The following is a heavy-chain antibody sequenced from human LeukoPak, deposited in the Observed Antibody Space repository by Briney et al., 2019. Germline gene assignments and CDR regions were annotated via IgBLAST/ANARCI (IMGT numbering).Heavy chain of an antibody. J-gene: IGHJ4*02. CDR1: GGSFSGYY. D-gene: IGHD6-6*01. Sequence: SETLSLTCAVYGGSFSGYYWSWIRQPPGKGPEWIGEINHSGSTNYNPSLKSRVTISVDTSKTQFSLKLSSVTAADTAVYYCARVGGSSSSKDNPDYWGQGTLVTVSS. CDR2: INHSGST. CDR3: ARVGGSSSSKDNPDY. V-gene: IGHV4-34*01.